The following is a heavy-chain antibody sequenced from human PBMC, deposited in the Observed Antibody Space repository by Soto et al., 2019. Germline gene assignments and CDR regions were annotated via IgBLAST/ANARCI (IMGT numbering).Heavy chain of an antibody. CDR2: ISSSGSTI. Sequence: PGGSLRLSCAASGFTFSDYYVSWIRQAPGKGLEWVSYISSSGSTIYYADSVKGRFTISRDNAKNSLYLQMNSLRAEDTAVYYCARDLAVAGTGAFDIWGQGTMVTVSS. J-gene: IGHJ3*02. V-gene: IGHV3-11*01. CDR1: GFTFSDYY. CDR3: ARDLAVAGTGAFDI. D-gene: IGHD6-19*01.